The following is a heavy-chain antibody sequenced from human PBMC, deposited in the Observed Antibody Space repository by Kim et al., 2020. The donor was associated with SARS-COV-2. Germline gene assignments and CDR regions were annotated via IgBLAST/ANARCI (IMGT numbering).Heavy chain of an antibody. J-gene: IGHJ3*02. CDR2: INHRGST. D-gene: IGHD6-13*01. V-gene: IGHV4-34*01. CDR3: ARGDITAAGAAFDI. Sequence: SETLSLTCAVYGESFSGYYWTWIRQPPGKGLEWIGEINHRGSTNYNPSLKSRVTISVDTSKNQFSLKLSSVSAADTAVYYCARGDITAAGAAFDIWGQGTMVTVSS. CDR1: GESFSGYY.